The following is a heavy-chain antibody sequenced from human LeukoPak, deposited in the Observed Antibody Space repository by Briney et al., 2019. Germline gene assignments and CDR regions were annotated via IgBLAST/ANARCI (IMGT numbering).Heavy chain of an antibody. Sequence: TSETLSLTCAVSGGSISSGGYSWSWIRQPPGKGLEWIGEINHSGSTNYNPSLKSRVTISVDTSKNQFSLKLSSVTAADTAVYYCARGPFLRGFWSGYYIDDYWGQGTLVTVSS. V-gene: IGHV4-34*01. D-gene: IGHD3-3*01. J-gene: IGHJ4*02. CDR3: ARGPFLRGFWSGYYIDDY. CDR1: GGSISSGGYS. CDR2: INHSGST.